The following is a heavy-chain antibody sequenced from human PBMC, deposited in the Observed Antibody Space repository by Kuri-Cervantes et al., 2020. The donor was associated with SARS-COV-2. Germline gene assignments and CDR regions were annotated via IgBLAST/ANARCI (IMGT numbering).Heavy chain of an antibody. J-gene: IGHJ4*02. CDR3: AGKGGVYSSSCPDY. CDR2: ISGSGGSI. V-gene: IGHV3-23*01. CDR1: GFTFSSYA. Sequence: GESLKISCAASGFTFSSYAMSWVRQAPGKGLEWVSAISGSGGSIYYADSVKGRFTISSDNSKNTLYLQMNSLRAEDTAVYYCAGKGGVYSSSCPDYWGQGTLVTVSS. D-gene: IGHD6-13*01.